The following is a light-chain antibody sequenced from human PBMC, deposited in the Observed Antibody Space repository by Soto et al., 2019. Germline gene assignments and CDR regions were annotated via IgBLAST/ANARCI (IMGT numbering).Light chain of an antibody. J-gene: IGKJ1*01. CDR2: GAS. CDR1: QSVSSSY. V-gene: IGKV3-20*01. Sequence: EIVLTQSPGTLSLSPGERATLSCRASQSVSSSYLAWYQQKPGQAPRLPIYGASSRATGIPDRLSGSGSGTDFTLTISRLEPEDFAVYYCQQYGSAPTFGQGTKV. CDR3: QQYGSAPT.